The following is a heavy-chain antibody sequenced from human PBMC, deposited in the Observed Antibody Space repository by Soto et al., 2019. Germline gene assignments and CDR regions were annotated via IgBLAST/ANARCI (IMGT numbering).Heavy chain of an antibody. V-gene: IGHV3-66*01. Sequence: QTGGSLRLSCAASGFTVSSNYMSWVRQAPGKGLEWVSVIYSGGSTYYADSVKGRFTISRDNSKNTLYLQMNSLRAEDTAVYYCARDLIRRREVADSYYYMAVWGKGTSVTVSS. D-gene: IGHD3-16*01. J-gene: IGHJ6*03. CDR3: ARDLIRRREVADSYYYMAV. CDR1: GFTVSSNY. CDR2: IYSGGST.